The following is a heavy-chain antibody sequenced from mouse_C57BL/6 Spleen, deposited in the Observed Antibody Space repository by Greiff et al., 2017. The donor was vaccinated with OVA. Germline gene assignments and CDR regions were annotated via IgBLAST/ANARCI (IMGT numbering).Heavy chain of an antibody. V-gene: IGHV1-81*01. CDR3: AGGGICYDYDRAWFAY. D-gene: IGHD2-4*01. Sequence: VQLQQSGAELVRPGASVKLSCKASGYTFTSYGISWVKQRTGQGLEWIGEIYPRSGNTYYNEKFKGKATLTADKSSSTAYMELRSLTSEDSAVYFCAGGGICYDYDRAWFAYWGQGTLVTVSA. CDR2: IYPRSGNT. CDR1: GYTFTSYG. J-gene: IGHJ3*01.